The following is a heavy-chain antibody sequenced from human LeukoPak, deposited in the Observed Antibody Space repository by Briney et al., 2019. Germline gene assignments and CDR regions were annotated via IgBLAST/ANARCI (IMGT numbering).Heavy chain of an antibody. J-gene: IGHJ4*02. CDR3: ARYLDYGDLYYFDY. Sequence: SETLSLTCTVSGGSISSYYLSWIRQPPGKGLEWIGYIYYSGSTNYNPSLKSRVTISVDTSKNQFSLKLSSVTAADTAVYYCARYLDYGDLYYFDYWRQGPLVTVSS. V-gene: IGHV4-59*01. CDR2: IYYSGST. D-gene: IGHD4-17*01. CDR1: GGSISSYY.